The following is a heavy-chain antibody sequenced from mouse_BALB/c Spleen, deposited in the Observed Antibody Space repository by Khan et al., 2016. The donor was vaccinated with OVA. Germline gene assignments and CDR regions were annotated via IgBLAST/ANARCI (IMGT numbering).Heavy chain of an antibody. Sequence: QVRLQQSGAELVRPGASVKLSCKTSGYIFTSYWIHWVKQRSGQGLEWIARINPGTGNTYYNEKFKGKAIVTADKSSSTVYMQLSSLKSEGSAVYFCTRYYSNYFDYWGQGTTLTVSS. CDR2: INPGTGNT. D-gene: IGHD1-1*01. V-gene: IGHV1S132*01. CDR1: GYIFTSYW. J-gene: IGHJ2*01. CDR3: TRYYSNYFDY.